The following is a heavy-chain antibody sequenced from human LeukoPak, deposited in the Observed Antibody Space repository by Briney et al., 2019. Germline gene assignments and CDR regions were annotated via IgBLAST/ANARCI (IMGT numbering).Heavy chain of an antibody. V-gene: IGHV3-21*01. CDR3: ARERNFYYFDY. J-gene: IGHJ4*02. CDR1: GFTFSSYA. CDR2: ITGDCNYI. Sequence: GGSLRLSCVASGFTFSSYAMNWVRQAPGKGLEWVSSITGDCNYIFYADSVKGRFTISRDNAQNSLFLELNSLRGEDTAAYYCARERNFYYFDYWGQGALVTVSS. D-gene: IGHD3-3*01.